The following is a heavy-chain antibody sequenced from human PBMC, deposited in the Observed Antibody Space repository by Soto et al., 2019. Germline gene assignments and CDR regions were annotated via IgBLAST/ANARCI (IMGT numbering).Heavy chain of an antibody. CDR1: GGSFSGYY. V-gene: IGHV4-59*01. Sequence: QVQLQESGPGLVKPSETLSLTCTVSGGSFSGYYWSWIRQPPGKGLEWIGYISYSGRTTYNPSLQSRVTISLDTSKSQFSLKLSSVTAADTAVYFCAREKVVSRGNWFDPWGQGALVNVSS. CDR3: AREKVVSRGNWFDP. D-gene: IGHD2-21*01. CDR2: ISYSGRT. J-gene: IGHJ5*02.